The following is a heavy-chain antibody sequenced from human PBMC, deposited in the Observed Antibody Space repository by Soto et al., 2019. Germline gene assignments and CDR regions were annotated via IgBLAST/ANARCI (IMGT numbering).Heavy chain of an antibody. Sequence: QVQLQESGPGLVKPSQTLSLTCTVSGGSISSGGYYWSWIRQHPGKGLEWIGYIYYRGSTYYNPSRKSRVTISVDTSKNQFSLKLSSVTAADTAVYYWARRSYDFWSGYLPSGGMDVWGQGTTVTVSS. CDR2: IYYRGST. V-gene: IGHV4-31*03. J-gene: IGHJ6*02. CDR3: ARRSYDFWSGYLPSGGMDV. D-gene: IGHD3-3*01. CDR1: GGSISSGGYY.